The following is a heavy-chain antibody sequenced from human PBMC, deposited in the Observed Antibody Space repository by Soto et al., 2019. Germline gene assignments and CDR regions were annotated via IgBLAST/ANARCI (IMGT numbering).Heavy chain of an antibody. Sequence: QVQLVQSGAEVKKPGSSVKVSCKASGGTFSTSAISWVRQAPGQGLEWMGAIIPVFGTAYYPQNFQGRVTITAAESTTSAYMELSSLRSDDTAIYYCARGSGTGWFFFAYWGQGTAVTVSS. CDR3: ARGSGTGWFFFAY. D-gene: IGHD6-19*01. J-gene: IGHJ4*02. V-gene: IGHV1-69*12. CDR1: GGTFSTSA. CDR2: IIPVFGTA.